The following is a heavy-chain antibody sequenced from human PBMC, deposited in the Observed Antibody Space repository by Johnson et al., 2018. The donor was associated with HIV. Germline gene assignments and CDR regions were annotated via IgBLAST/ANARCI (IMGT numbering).Heavy chain of an antibody. D-gene: IGHD2-15*01. V-gene: IGHV3-30*02. Sequence: VQLVESGGVVVQPGGSLRLSCAASGFTFDDYTMHWVRQAPGKGLEWVAFIRYDGSNKYYADSVKGRFTISRDNSKNTLYLQMNTLRAEDTAVYYCGGVGRTGSAFDMWGLGTMVTVSS. CDR1: GFTFDDYT. J-gene: IGHJ3*02. CDR2: IRYDGSNK. CDR3: GGVGRTGSAFDM.